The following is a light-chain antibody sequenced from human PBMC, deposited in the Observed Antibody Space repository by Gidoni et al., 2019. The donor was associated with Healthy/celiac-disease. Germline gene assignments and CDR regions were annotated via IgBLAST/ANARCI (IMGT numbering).Light chain of an antibody. Sequence: DIVMTQSPDSLAVSLGERATINRKSSQSVNKNYLAWYQQKPGQPPKLLIYWTSTRQSGVPDLFSGSGSGTDFTLTNSSLQAEDVAVYYCQQYYSTPHTFGQGTKLEIK. J-gene: IGKJ2*01. CDR2: WTS. CDR3: QQYYSTPHT. CDR1: QSVNKNY. V-gene: IGKV4-1*01.